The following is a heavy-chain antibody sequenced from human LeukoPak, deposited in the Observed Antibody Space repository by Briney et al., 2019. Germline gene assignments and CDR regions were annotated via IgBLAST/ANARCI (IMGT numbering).Heavy chain of an antibody. V-gene: IGHV1-69*05. CDR2: IIPIFATA. CDR3: ARGHVDIVSTIQFDY. D-gene: IGHD5/OR15-5a*01. J-gene: IGHJ4*02. CDR1: GGTFSNYA. Sequence: SVKVSCKASGGTFSNYAFSWVRQAPGQGLESMGRIIPIFATANYAQNFQGRVTITTDESTSTAYMELSSLRSEDTAVYYCARGHVDIVSTIQFDYWGQATLVTVSS.